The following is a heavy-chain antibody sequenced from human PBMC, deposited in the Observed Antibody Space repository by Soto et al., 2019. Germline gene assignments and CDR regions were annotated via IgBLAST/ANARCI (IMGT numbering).Heavy chain of an antibody. CDR1: GDSVSSNSAA. V-gene: IGHV6-1*01. Sequence: SQTLSLTCAISGDSVSSNSAAWNWIRQSPSRGLEWLGRTYYRSKWYNDYAVSVKSRITINPDTSKNQFSLKLSSVTAADTAVYYCRVSSGWEGDTYYYYYYMDVWGKGTTVTVSS. CDR2: TYYRSKWYN. J-gene: IGHJ6*03. D-gene: IGHD6-19*01. CDR3: RVSSGWEGDTYYYYYYMDV.